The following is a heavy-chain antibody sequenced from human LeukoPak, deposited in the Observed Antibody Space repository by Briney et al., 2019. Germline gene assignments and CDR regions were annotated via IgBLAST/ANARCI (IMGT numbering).Heavy chain of an antibody. CDR3: ARVSTSGGNSFDF. CDR2: IYSGGST. J-gene: IGHJ4*02. V-gene: IGHV3-53*01. CDR1: GFTVSRSY. D-gene: IGHD1-14*01. Sequence: GGSLRLSCAASGFTVSRSYMSWVRQAPGKGLEWVSVIYSGGSTYYADSVKGRFTIARNNSKNTLYLQMNSLRAEDTALYYCARVSTSGGNSFDFWGQGTLVTVSS.